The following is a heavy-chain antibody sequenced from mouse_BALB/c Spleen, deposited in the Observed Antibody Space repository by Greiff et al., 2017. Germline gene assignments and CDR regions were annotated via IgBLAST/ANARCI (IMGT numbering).Heavy chain of an antibody. V-gene: IGHV1-37*01. D-gene: IGHD1-1*01. J-gene: IGHJ4*01. Sequence: EVQLQQSGPELVKPGASVKISCKASGYSFTGYFMNWVKQSHGKSLEWIGRINPYNGDTFYNQKFKGKATLTVDKSSSTAHMELLSLTSEDSAVYYCGRWYYYGSSPYYAMDYWGQGTSVTVSS. CDR1: GYSFTGYF. CDR3: GRWYYYGSSPYYAMDY. CDR2: INPYNGDT.